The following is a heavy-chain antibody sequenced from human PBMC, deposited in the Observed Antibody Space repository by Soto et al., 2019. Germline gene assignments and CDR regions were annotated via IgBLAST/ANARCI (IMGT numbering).Heavy chain of an antibody. J-gene: IGHJ4*02. D-gene: IGHD6-13*01. CDR1: GGSISSNY. Sequence: SETLSLTCTVSGGSISSNYWTWIRQPPGKGLEWIGYVYNSGSTNYNPSLKSRVTISEDTSKSQFSLKVNSMTAADTAVYYCARYRRGAVAGYTLDNWGQGILVAVSS. V-gene: IGHV4-59*01. CDR2: VYNSGST. CDR3: ARYRRGAVAGYTLDN.